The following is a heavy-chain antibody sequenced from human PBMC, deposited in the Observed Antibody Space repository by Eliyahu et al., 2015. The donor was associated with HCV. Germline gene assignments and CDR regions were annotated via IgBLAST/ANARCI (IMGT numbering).Heavy chain of an antibody. J-gene: IGHJ3*02. V-gene: IGHV3-21*01. CDR1: GFXFNIYG. CDR2: ISSSSTYI. D-gene: IGHD3-9*01. CDR3: ARDDYDILTGSYDAFDI. Sequence: EVQLVESGGGLVKPGGSLRLSCAASGFXFNIYGMNWVRQAPGKGLEWVSSISSSSTYISYADSVKGRFTISRDNAKNSLYLQMNSLRAEDTAVYYCARDDYDILTGSYDAFDIWGQGTMVTVSS.